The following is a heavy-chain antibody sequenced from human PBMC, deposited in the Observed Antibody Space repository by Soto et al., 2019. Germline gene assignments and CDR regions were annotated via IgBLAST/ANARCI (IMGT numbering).Heavy chain of an antibody. Sequence: GASVKVSCKASGYTFTSYGISWVRQAPGQGLEWMGWISAYNGNTNYARKLQGRVTMTTDTSTSTAYMELRSLRSDDTAVYYCVSDFRCSCGSCYSWYYYYGMDVWGQGTTVTVSS. CDR3: VSDFRCSCGSCYSWYYYYGMDV. CDR1: GYTFTSYG. D-gene: IGHD2-15*01. CDR2: ISAYNGNT. J-gene: IGHJ6*02. V-gene: IGHV1-18*01.